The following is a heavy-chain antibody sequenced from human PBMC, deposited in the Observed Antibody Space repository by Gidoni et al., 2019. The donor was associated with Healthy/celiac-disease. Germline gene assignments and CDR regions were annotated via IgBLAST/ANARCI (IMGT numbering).Heavy chain of an antibody. CDR3: ARDILQFTEMDV. V-gene: IGHV3-21*02. CDR1: GFTFSTYS. D-gene: IGHD2-21*01. CDR2: ISTSSSYI. Sequence: EVQLVESGGGLVKPGGSLRLSCAASGFTFSTYSMNWVRQAPGKGLEWVSSISTSSSYIYYADSVKGRFTISRDNAKNSLYLQMNSLRAEDTAVYYCARDILQFTEMDVWGKGTTVTVSS. J-gene: IGHJ6*04.